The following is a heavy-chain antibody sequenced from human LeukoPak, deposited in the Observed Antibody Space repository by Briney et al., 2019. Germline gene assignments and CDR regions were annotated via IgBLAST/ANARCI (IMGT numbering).Heavy chain of an antibody. V-gene: IGHV1-69*13. Sequence: SVKVSCKASGYTFTSYGISWVRQAPGQGLEWMGGIIPIFGTANYAQKFQGRVTITADESTSTAYMELSSLRSEDTAVYYCARDLLEMATRSYWYFDLWGRGTLVTVSS. CDR3: ARDLLEMATRSYWYFDL. CDR1: GYTFTSYG. D-gene: IGHD5-24*01. CDR2: IIPIFGTA. J-gene: IGHJ2*01.